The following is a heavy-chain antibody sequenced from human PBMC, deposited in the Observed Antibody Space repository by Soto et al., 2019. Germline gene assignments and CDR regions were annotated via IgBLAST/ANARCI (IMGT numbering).Heavy chain of an antibody. Sequence: ASVKVSCKASGFTFTSSAVQWVRQARGQRLEWIGWIVVGSGNTNYAQKFQERVTITRDMSTSTAYMELSSLRSEDTAVYYCAAGLGYCSGGSCPDYYYYYGMDVWGQGTTVIVSS. J-gene: IGHJ6*02. D-gene: IGHD2-15*01. CDR1: GFTFTSSA. CDR3: AAGLGYCSGGSCPDYYYYYGMDV. V-gene: IGHV1-58*01. CDR2: IVVGSGNT.